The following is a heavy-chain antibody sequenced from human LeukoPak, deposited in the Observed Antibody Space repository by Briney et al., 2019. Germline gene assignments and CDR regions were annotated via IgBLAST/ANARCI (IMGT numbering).Heavy chain of an antibody. V-gene: IGHV1-8*01. D-gene: IGHD4-17*01. Sequence: GASVKVSCKASAYTFTSYDINWVRQATGQGLEWMGWMNPNSGNTGYAQKFQGRVTMTRNTSISTAYMELSSLRSEDTAVYYCARVAPLRDYVEYYFDYWGQGTLVTVSS. CDR3: ARVAPLRDYVEYYFDY. J-gene: IGHJ4*02. CDR1: AYTFTSYD. CDR2: MNPNSGNT.